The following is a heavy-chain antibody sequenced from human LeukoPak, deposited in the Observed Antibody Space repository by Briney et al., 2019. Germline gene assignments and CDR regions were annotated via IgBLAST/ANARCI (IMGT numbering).Heavy chain of an antibody. D-gene: IGHD6-19*01. V-gene: IGHV3-7*01. Sequence: GGSLRLSGAAPGVPLRSYWMSWVRRATGKGLEWVANIKQDGSEKYYVDSVKGRFTISRDNAKNSLYLQMNSLRAEDTAVYYCARWLTSSGWYDAFDIWGQGTMVTVSS. J-gene: IGHJ3*02. CDR1: GVPLRSYW. CDR2: IKQDGSEK. CDR3: ARWLTSSGWYDAFDI.